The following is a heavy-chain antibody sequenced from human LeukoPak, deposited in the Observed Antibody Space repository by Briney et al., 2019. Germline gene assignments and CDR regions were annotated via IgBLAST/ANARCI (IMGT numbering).Heavy chain of an antibody. CDR1: GFTFSNAW. J-gene: IGHJ4*02. CDR2: IKSKTDGGTT. V-gene: IGHV3-15*01. Sequence: GGSLRLSCAASGFTFSNAWMSWVRQAPGKGLEWVGRIKSKTDGGTTDYAAPVKGRFTISRDDSKNTLYLQMNSLKTEDTAVYYCTTDNYYYDSSGYYPFDYWGQGTLVTVSS. D-gene: IGHD3-22*01. CDR3: TTDNYYYDSSGYYPFDY.